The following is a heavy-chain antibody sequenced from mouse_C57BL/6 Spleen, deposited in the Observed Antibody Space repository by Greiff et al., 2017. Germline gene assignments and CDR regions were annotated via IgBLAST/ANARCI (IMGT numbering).Heavy chain of an antibody. CDR3: ARSGYGNYLSWFAY. V-gene: IGHV1-54*01. CDR1: GYAFTNYL. CDR2: INPGSGGT. J-gene: IGHJ3*01. Sequence: VQLQQSGAELVRPGTSMKVSCKASGYAFTNYLIEWVKQRPGQGLEWIGVINPGSGGTNYNEKFKGKATLTADKSSSTAYMQLSSLTSEDSAVYFCARSGYGNYLSWFAYWGQGTLVTVSA. D-gene: IGHD2-10*02.